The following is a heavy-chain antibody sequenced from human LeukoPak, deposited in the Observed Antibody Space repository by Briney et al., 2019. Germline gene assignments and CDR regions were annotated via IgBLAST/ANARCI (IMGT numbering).Heavy chain of an antibody. CDR2: IWYDGSNK. CDR1: GFTFSSYS. CDR3: ARDIAVAGTLYGMDV. Sequence: HPGGSLRLSCAASGFTFSSYSMNWVRQAPGKGLEWVAVIWYDGSNKYYADSVKGRFTISRDNSKNTLYLQMNSLRAEDTAVYYCARDIAVAGTLYGMDVWGQGTTVTVSS. D-gene: IGHD6-19*01. V-gene: IGHV3-33*08. J-gene: IGHJ6*02.